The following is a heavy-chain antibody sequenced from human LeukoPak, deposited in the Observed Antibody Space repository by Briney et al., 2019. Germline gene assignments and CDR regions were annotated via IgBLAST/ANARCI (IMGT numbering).Heavy chain of an antibody. Sequence: GRSLRLSCAASRFTFSSFVMHWGRQAPGKGLEWVAAISSDGSNKYYVDSVKGRFTISRDNSKNTLYLQMNSLRAEDTAVYYCAKRSASEYYFDYWGQGALVTVSS. J-gene: IGHJ4*02. CDR1: RFTFSSFV. V-gene: IGHV3-30*18. D-gene: IGHD6-6*01. CDR3: AKRSASEYYFDY. CDR2: ISSDGSNK.